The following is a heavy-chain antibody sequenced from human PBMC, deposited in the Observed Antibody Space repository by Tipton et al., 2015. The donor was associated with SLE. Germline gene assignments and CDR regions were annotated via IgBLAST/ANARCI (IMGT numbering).Heavy chain of an antibody. D-gene: IGHD1-14*01. CDR2: IHTSGNT. V-gene: IGHV4-61*02. CDR1: GGSITSGNVY. CDR3: ARDVGSTSSPDY. J-gene: IGHJ4*02. Sequence: GLVKPSETLSLSCTVSGGSITSGNVYWSWIRQPAGKGLEWIGRIHTSGNTNYNPSFKSRVTISGDTSKSQISLKLTSVTAADTAVYYCARDVGSTSSPDYWAQGILVIVSS.